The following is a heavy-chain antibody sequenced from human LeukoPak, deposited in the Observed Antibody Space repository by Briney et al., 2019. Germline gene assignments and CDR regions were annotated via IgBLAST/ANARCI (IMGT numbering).Heavy chain of an antibody. CDR2: IYTSGST. V-gene: IGHV4-61*02. CDR3: ARVSPSGVWDV. D-gene: IGHD3-10*01. J-gene: IGHJ6*02. Sequence: SQTLSLTCTVSGGSIGSSSYYWSWIRQPAGRGLEWIGRIYTSGSTNCSPSLNSRVTISIDTSKNQFSLSLSSVTAADTAVYYCARVSPSGVWDVWGQGTTVTVSS. CDR1: GGSIGSSSYY.